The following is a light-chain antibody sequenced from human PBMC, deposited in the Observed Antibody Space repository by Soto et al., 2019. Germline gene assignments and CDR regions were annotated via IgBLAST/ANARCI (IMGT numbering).Light chain of an antibody. CDR1: RSNIGAGYD. CDR2: GNS. J-gene: IGLJ2*01. V-gene: IGLV1-40*01. CDR3: QSYDISLSGWV. Sequence: QPVLTQPPSVSGAPGQRVTISCTGSRSNIGAGYDVHWYQQLPGTAPKLLIYGNSNRPSGVPDRFSGSKSGTSFSLAITGLQAEDEADYYCQSYDISLSGWVFGGGTKRTVL.